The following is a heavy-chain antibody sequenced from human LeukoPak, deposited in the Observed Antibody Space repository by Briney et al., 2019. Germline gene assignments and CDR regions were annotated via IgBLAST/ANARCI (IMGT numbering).Heavy chain of an antibody. D-gene: IGHD6-13*01. CDR1: GLSFSSYE. CDR2: ISGDSTTI. V-gene: IGHV3-48*03. CDR3: VPPAAGLRRTISTEYFQH. Sequence: GGSLRLSCAAAGLSFSSYEMYWVRQAPGKGREWVSYISGDSTTIYYADSVKGRFTISRDNAKNSLYLRMDSLRAEDTAIYYCVPPAAGLRRTISTEYFQHWGPGTLVTVSS. J-gene: IGHJ1*01.